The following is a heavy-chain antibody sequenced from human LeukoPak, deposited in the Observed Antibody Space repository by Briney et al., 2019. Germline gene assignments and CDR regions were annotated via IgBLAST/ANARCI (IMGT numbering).Heavy chain of an antibody. CDR1: GFTFSNYW. D-gene: IGHD2-21*02. J-gene: IGHJ3*02. V-gene: IGHV3-7*05. CDR2: IKQDGTQK. CDR3: ARDCGSDCSQAFDI. Sequence: GGSLRLSCAASGFTFSNYWLSWVRQAPGKGLEWVADIKQDGTQKYYVDSVEGRFTISRDNAKNSLYLQMNSLRVEDTAVYYCARDCGSDCSQAFDIWGQGTMVTVSS.